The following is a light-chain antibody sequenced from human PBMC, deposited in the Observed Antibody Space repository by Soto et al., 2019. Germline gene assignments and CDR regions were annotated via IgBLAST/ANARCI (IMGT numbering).Light chain of an antibody. V-gene: IGKV1-39*01. CDR3: QQTYSAPRT. CDR2: AAS. J-gene: IGKJ1*01. Sequence: DIQMTQSPSSLSASVGDRVTITCRASQSISTYLNWYQQRPGKAPKLLIYAASSLQSGVPARFSGSGTGTDFTLPINNLQPEDLATYYCQQTYSAPRTFGQGTRVEI. CDR1: QSISTY.